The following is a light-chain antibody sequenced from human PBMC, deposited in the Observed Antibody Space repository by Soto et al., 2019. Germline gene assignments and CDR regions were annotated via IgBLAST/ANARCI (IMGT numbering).Light chain of an antibody. CDR3: QKYNKAPWI. CDR1: RDIDNS. Sequence: DSQVTQSPPSLSASVGDRVTITCRASRDIDNSLAWYQQVPGKAPKLLIYAASTLQSGVPSRFRGSGSGTSFILTITSLQPEDVATYYCQKYNKAPWIFGQGTKVDI. CDR2: AAS. V-gene: IGKV1-27*01. J-gene: IGKJ1*01.